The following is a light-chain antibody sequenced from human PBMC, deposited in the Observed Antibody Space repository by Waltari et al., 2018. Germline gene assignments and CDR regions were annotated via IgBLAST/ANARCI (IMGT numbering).Light chain of an antibody. J-gene: IGKJ2*01. CDR3: QQSYTSPYT. CDR2: ATS. V-gene: IGKV1-39*01. Sequence: DIQMTQSPSTLSASLGDRVTITCRASESIGRYLNWYQQRPGKAPRFLIYATSNLQSGAPSRFSGSGPGTAFTLTISSLQPEDSATYFCQQSYTSPYTFGQGT. CDR1: ESIGRY.